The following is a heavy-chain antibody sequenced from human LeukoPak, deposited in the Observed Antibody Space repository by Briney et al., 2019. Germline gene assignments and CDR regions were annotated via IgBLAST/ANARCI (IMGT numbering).Heavy chain of an antibody. D-gene: IGHD6-19*01. J-gene: IGHJ4*02. CDR3: ARAIIAVAGTFDY. CDR2: ISSSSSYI. V-gene: IGHV3-21*01. CDR1: GFTFSSYS. Sequence: MTGGSLRLSCAASGFTFSSYSMNWVRQAPGKGLEWVSSISSSSSYIYYADSVKGRFTISRDNAKNSLYLQMNSLRAEDTAVYYCARAIIAVAGTFDYWGQGTLVTVSS.